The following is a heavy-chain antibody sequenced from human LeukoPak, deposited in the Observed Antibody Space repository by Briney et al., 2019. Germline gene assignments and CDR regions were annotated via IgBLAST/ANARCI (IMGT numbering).Heavy chain of an antibody. J-gene: IGHJ4*02. CDR3: ARRRSYYYDRPSPFDY. CDR2: INHSGST. CDR1: GGSFNGYY. D-gene: IGHD3-22*01. Sequence: SSETLSLTCAVYGGSFNGYYWSWIRQPPGKGLEWIGEINHSGSTNYNPSLKSRVTISVDTSKNQFSLKLSSVTAADTAVYYCARRRSYYYDRPSPFDYWGQGTLVTVSS. V-gene: IGHV4-34*01.